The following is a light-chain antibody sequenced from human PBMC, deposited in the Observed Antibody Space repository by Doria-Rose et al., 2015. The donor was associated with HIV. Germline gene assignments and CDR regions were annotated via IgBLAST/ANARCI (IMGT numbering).Light chain of an antibody. CDR3: HQYGASWT. CDR1: QSFSSTY. J-gene: IGKJ1*01. V-gene: IGKV3-20*01. Sequence: TQSPGTLSLSPGGRATLSCRASQSFSSTYLAWYQQKPGRAPSLLIYDGSTRATGIQDRCGASGSGTDFTLTINRLEPEDFALYCCHQYGASWTFGQGTKVEI. CDR2: DGS.